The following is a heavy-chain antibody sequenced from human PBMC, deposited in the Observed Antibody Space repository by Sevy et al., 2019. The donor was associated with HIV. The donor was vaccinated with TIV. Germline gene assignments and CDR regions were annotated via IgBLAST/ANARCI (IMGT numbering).Heavy chain of an antibody. J-gene: IGHJ4*02. CDR2: ISSNSKYL. CDR1: GFHFNYHD. V-gene: IGHV3-21*06. Sequence: GGSLRLSCATSGFHFNYHDMHWVRQAPGKGLEWVSSISSNSKYLYYADSVKGRFTVSRDNARSSLFLQLSDLRAGDTAVYYCARETGAAYYSDTSGFDYWGQRTFVTVSS. CDR3: ARETGAAYYSDTSGFDY. D-gene: IGHD3-22*01.